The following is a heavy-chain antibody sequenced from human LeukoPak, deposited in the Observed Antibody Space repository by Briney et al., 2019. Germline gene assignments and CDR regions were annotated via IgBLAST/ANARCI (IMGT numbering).Heavy chain of an antibody. CDR3: ARLTTRPGGIRPLIMDF. CDR2: LYYSGCT. CDR1: GGSVSSGSYY. V-gene: IGHV4-61*01. J-gene: IGHJ4*02. D-gene: IGHD3-10*01. Sequence: PSETLSLTCTVSGGSVSSGSYYRRWIRQPPGKRLEWIGYLYYSGCTNSNPSLKGRVTMSVDTSRNQFSLKLTSMTAADTAVYYCARLTTRPGGIRPLIMDFWGQGTLVTVSS.